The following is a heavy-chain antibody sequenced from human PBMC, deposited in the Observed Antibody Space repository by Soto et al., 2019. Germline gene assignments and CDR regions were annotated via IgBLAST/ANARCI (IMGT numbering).Heavy chain of an antibody. D-gene: IGHD2-15*01. CDR1: GFTVSTNF. Sequence: PGGSLRLSCAASGFTVSTNFMTWVRQAPGKGLEWVSLIYSGGSTHYTDSVKGRFTISRHNSKNTLYLQMNSLRAEDTAMYYCARRDIYCSCGSCHDAFDIWAQGTLVTVSS. CDR2: IYSGGST. J-gene: IGHJ3*02. V-gene: IGHV3-53*04. CDR3: ARRDIYCSCGSCHDAFDI.